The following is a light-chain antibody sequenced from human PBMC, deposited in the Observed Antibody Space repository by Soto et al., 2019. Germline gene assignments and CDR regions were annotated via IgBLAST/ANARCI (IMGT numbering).Light chain of an antibody. J-gene: IGLJ1*01. CDR2: EVS. CDR1: ISDVGGYNF. Sequence: QCPMTQAASVSGSPGQSITISCTGTISDVGGYNFVSWYQHHPGKAPELMIYEVSKRPSGVSDRFSGSTSGNTASLTISGLQADDEGDYYCTSYASSRTPVFGSGTKVTVL. CDR3: TSYASSRTPV. V-gene: IGLV2-14*01.